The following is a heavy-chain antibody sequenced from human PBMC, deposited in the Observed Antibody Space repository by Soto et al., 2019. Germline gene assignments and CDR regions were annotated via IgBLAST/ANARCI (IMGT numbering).Heavy chain of an antibody. Sequence: GGSLRLSCAASGFTFSSYAMHWVRQAPGKGLEWVAVISYDGSNKYYADSVKGRFTISRDNSKNTLYLQMNSLRAEDTAVYYCARDRAYYDFWSGYYSNYYYGMDVWGQGTTVTVSS. V-gene: IGHV3-30-3*01. D-gene: IGHD3-3*01. CDR2: ISYDGSNK. CDR1: GFTFSSYA. CDR3: ARDRAYYDFWSGYYSNYYYGMDV. J-gene: IGHJ6*02.